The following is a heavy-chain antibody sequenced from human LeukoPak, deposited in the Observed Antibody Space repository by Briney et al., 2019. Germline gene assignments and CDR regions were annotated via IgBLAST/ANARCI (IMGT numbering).Heavy chain of an antibody. D-gene: IGHD2-21*02. J-gene: IGHJ4*02. Sequence: PGGSLRLSCAASGFTFSSYSMNWVRQAPGKGLEWVSYISSSSSTIYYADSVKGRFTISRDNAKNSLYLQMNSLRAEDTAVYYCARDVGVVTDYWGQGTLVTVSS. CDR1: GFTFSSYS. V-gene: IGHV3-48*01. CDR2: ISSSSSTI. CDR3: ARDVGVVTDY.